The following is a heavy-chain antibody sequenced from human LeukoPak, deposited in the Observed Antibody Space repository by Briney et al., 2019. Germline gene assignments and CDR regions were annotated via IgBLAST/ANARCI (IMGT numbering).Heavy chain of an antibody. Sequence: SETLSLTCTVSGYSISSGYYWGWIRQPPGKGLEWIGSIYHSGSTYYNPSLKSRVTIPVDTSKNQFSLKLSSVTAADTAVYYCASGLVGATTSDYWGQGTLVTVSS. CDR3: ASGLVGATTSDY. D-gene: IGHD1-26*01. CDR2: IYHSGST. CDR1: GYSISSGYY. J-gene: IGHJ4*02. V-gene: IGHV4-38-2*02.